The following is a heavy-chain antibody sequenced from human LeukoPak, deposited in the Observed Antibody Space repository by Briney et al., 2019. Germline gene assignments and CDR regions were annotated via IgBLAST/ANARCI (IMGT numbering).Heavy chain of an antibody. CDR3: ASSYDYTRYYFDY. CDR2: IIPILGIA. CDR1: GGTFSSYA. Sequence: SVKVSCKASGGTFSSYAIRWVRQAPGQGLAWMGRIIPILGIANYAQKFQGRVTITADKSTSTAYMELSSLRSEDTAVYYCASSYDYTRYYFDYWGQGTLVTVSS. V-gene: IGHV1-69*04. D-gene: IGHD4-11*01. J-gene: IGHJ4*02.